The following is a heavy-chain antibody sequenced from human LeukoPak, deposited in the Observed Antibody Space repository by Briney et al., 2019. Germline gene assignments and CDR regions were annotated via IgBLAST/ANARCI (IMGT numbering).Heavy chain of an antibody. CDR3: AKASYYYDSSGYYHYFQH. Sequence: GRSLRLSCAASGFTFSSYGMHWVRQAPSKGLEWVAVISYDGSNKYYADSVKGRFTISRDNSKNTLYLQMNSLRAEDTAVYYCAKASYYYDSSGYYHYFQHWGQGTLVTVSS. D-gene: IGHD3-22*01. V-gene: IGHV3-30*18. CDR2: ISYDGSNK. CDR1: GFTFSSYG. J-gene: IGHJ1*01.